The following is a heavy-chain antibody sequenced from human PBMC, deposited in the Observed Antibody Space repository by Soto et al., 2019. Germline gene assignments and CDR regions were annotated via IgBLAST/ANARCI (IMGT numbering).Heavy chain of an antibody. D-gene: IGHD3-10*01. Sequence: LQLQESGPGLVKPSETLSLTCTVSGGSISSSSYYWGWIRQPPGKGLEWVSGLSDREGFTYYADSVKGRFTISRDNSKSTLYLQMNSLRAEDTALYYCARVPLVWGYSYFDWGRGTLVTVSS. V-gene: IGHV3-23*01. J-gene: IGHJ2*01. CDR2: LSDREGFT. CDR1: GGSISSSSYY. CDR3: ARVPLVWGYSYFD.